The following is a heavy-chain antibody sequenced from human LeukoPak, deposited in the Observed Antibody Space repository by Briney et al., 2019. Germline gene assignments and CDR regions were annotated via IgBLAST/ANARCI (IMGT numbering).Heavy chain of an antibody. CDR2: IGGGDGRT. CDR1: GFTFSNFD. Sequence: GGSLRLSCAASGFTFSNFDMSWVRQAPGKGLEWVSGIGGGDGRTYYADSLKGRFTISRDISKTTLYLQINGLTADDTAVYYCAKDSHSGFFDYWGQGTLVTVSS. CDR3: AKDSHSGFFDY. J-gene: IGHJ4*02. V-gene: IGHV3-23*01. D-gene: IGHD3-22*01.